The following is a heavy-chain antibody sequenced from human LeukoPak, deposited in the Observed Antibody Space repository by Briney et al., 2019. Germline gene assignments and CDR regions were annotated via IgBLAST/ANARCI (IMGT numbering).Heavy chain of an antibody. J-gene: IGHJ6*03. CDR1: GYTFTGYY. D-gene: IGHD2-2*01. Sequence: ASVKVSCKASGYTFTGYYMHWVRQAPGQGLEWMGWINPNSGGTNYAQKFQGRVTMTRDTSISTAYMELSRLRSDDTAVYYCARDLHEDIVVVPAAPGRYYYYYMDVWGKGTTVTVSS. V-gene: IGHV1-2*02. CDR2: INPNSGGT. CDR3: ARDLHEDIVVVPAAPGRYYYYYMDV.